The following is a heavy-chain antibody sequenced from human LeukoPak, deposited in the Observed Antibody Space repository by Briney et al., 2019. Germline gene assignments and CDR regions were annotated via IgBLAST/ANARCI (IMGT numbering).Heavy chain of an antibody. J-gene: IGHJ4*02. CDR3: AKDGDYSNYVLDY. CDR2: ISYDGSNN. V-gene: IGHV3-30*18. Sequence: GGSLRLSCAASAFTFSSYAMHWVRQAPGKGLEWVAVISYDGSNNYYADSVKGRFTISRDNSKNTLYLQMNSLRAEDTAVYYCAKDGDYSNYVLDYWGQGTLVTVSS. CDR1: AFTFSSYA. D-gene: IGHD4-11*01.